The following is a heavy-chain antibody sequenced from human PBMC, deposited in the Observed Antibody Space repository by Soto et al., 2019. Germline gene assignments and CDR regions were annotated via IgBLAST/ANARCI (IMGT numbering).Heavy chain of an antibody. CDR3: AIAYRGYCDSTGCYGALGY. CDR2: ISSSGDDK. J-gene: IGHJ4*01. V-gene: IGHV3-11*01. D-gene: IGHD2-2*01. Sequence: QVQLEESGGGLVKPGGSLRLSCAASGFTFSDYYMGWIRQAPGKGLEWVSHISSSGDDKHYADFVRGRSAISRDNAKNSLYLQMNSLTAEDTAVYHCAIAYRGYCDSTGCYGALGYWGHGTLVTVSS. CDR1: GFTFSDYY.